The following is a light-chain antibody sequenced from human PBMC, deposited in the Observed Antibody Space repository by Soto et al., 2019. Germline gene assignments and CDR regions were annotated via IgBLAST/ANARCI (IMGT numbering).Light chain of an antibody. V-gene: IGLV2-14*01. J-gene: IGLJ1*01. Sequence: QSVLTQPASVSGAPGQSVTISCTGTSSDGGGYDYVSWYQQHPGTAPKLILYEVNNRPSGDSNRFSGSKSGNTSFLIISVLQTDDEANYYCSAYTTSTTLSVGTGTKATVL. CDR1: SSDGGGYDY. CDR3: SAYTTSTTLS. CDR2: EVN.